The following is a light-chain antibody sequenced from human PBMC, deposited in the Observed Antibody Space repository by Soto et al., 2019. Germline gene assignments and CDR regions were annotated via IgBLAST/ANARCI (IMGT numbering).Light chain of an antibody. CDR3: SSSTSSSTLLV. CDR1: SSDFGAYNY. CDR2: EVS. Sequence: QSVLTQPASVSGSPGQSITISCTRTSSDFGAYNYVSWYQHHPGKAPKLLIFEVSNRPSEISTRFSGSKSGNTASLTISGLQAEDEADYYCSSSTSSSTLLVFGGGTKLTVL. J-gene: IGLJ3*02. V-gene: IGLV2-14*01.